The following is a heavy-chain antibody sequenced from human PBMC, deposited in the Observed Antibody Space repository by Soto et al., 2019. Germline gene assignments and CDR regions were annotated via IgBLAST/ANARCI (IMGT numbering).Heavy chain of an antibody. V-gene: IGHV4-34*01. CDR3: ARSGSLDY. CDR1: GGSFSGYY. Sequence: PSETLSLTCAVCGGSFSGYYCSWIRQPPWKGLEWIGEINHSGSTNYNPSLKSRVTISVDTSKNQFSLKLSSATAADTAVYYCARSGSLDYVGHGTLV. D-gene: IGHD5-12*01. CDR2: INHSGST. J-gene: IGHJ4*01.